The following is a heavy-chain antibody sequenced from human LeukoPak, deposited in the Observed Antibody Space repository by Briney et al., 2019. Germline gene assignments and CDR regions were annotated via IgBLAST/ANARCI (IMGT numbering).Heavy chain of an antibody. V-gene: IGHV3-30*02. CDR1: GFTFSSYG. Sequence: GGSLRLSCAASGFTFSSYGMQFSSYGMNWGRQAPCQVLECVAFIRSDGRNKYYADSVKGRLTISRDNTKNMLYLQMNSLRAEDTAVYYCAKLKINYYYYMDVWGKGTTVIVSS. CDR2: IRSDGRNK. J-gene: IGHJ6*03. D-gene: IGHD3-16*01. CDR3: AKLKINYYYYMDV.